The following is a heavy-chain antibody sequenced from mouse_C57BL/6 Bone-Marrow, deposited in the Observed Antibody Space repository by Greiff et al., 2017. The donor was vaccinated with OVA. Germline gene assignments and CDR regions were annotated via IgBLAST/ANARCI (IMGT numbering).Heavy chain of an antibody. V-gene: IGHV1-53*01. J-gene: IGHJ3*01. D-gene: IGHD1-1*01. Sequence: QVQLKQPGTELVKPGASVKLSCKASGYTFTSYWMHWVKQRPGQGLEWIGNINPSNGGTNYNEKFKSKATLTVDKSSSTAYMQLSSLTSEDSAVYYCARWGSSYAWFAYWGQGTLVTVSA. CDR1: GYTFTSYW. CDR3: ARWGSSYAWFAY. CDR2: INPSNGGT.